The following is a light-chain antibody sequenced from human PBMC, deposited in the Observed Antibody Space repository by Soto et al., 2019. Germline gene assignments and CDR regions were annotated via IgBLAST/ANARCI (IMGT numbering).Light chain of an antibody. J-gene: IGLJ1*01. CDR1: SSDIGNYNF. Sequence: QSVLTQPASVSGSPGQSITISCTGTSSDIGNYNFVSWFQQHPGKAPKLIIYEVSDRPSGISSRFSGSKSGNTASLTISGLQTEDEADYYCSSYTDSSTLFGTGTKLTVL. CDR2: EVS. V-gene: IGLV2-14*01. CDR3: SSYTDSSTL.